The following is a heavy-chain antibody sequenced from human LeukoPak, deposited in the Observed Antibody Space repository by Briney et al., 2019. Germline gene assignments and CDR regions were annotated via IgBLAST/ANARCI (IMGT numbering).Heavy chain of an antibody. CDR1: GYSISSGYY. V-gene: IGHV4-61*01. CDR2: ISYSGNI. Sequence: SETLSLTCAVSGYSISSGYYWGWSRQPPGKGLEWIGYISYSGNINYNPSLNSRVTISVDMSKNQFSLKLSSVTAADTAVYSCARARDAYTPFDYWGQGTLVTVSS. D-gene: IGHD5-24*01. CDR3: ARARDAYTPFDY. J-gene: IGHJ4*02.